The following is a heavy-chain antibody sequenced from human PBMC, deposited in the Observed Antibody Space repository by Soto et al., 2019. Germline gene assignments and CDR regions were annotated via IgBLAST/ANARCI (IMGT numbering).Heavy chain of an antibody. V-gene: IGHV3-48*02. J-gene: IGHJ4*02. D-gene: IGHD1-20*01. Sequence: AGGSLRLSCAASGFTFSSYSMNWVRQAPGKGLEWVSYISSSSSTIYYADSVKGRFTISRDNAKNSLYLQMNSLRDEDTAVYYCATLAITRRDDYFDYWGQGTLVTSPQ. CDR3: ATLAITRRDDYFDY. CDR1: GFTFSSYS. CDR2: ISSSSSTI.